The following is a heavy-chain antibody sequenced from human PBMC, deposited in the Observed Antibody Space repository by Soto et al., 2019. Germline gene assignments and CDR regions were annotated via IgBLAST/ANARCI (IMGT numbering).Heavy chain of an antibody. Sequence: ASVKVSCKASGYTFTSYGISWVRQAPGQGLEWMGWISAYNGNTNYAQKLQGRVTMTTDTSTSTAYMELRSLRSDDTAVYYCARDIVVVPAALYFEHWGQGTQVTVSS. CDR1: GYTFTSYG. V-gene: IGHV1-18*01. D-gene: IGHD2-2*01. CDR2: ISAYNGNT. CDR3: ARDIVVVPAALYFEH. J-gene: IGHJ4*02.